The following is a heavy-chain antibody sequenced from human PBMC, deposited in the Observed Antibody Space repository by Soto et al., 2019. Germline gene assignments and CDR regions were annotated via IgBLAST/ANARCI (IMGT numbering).Heavy chain of an antibody. CDR1: VYTFTGYY. CDR3: ASCGNNVVAASQNGMVV. CDR2: INPNSCGT. D-gene: IGHD2-2*01. J-gene: IGHJ6*02. Sequence: GASVKVSCEASVYTFTGYYMRWVRQAPGQGFEWMLWINPNSCGTNYPQQFQGWVTMARVTSISSAYMELSRLRSYVTSVYYFASCGNNVVAASQNGMVVWDQGTTVTVS. V-gene: IGHV1-2*04.